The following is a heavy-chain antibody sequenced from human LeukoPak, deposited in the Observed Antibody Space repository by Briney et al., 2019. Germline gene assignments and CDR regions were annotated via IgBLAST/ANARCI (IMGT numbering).Heavy chain of an antibody. V-gene: IGHV6-1*01. CDR2: TYYRSKWYN. J-gene: IGHJ2*01. CDR3: ARGSLAFPGDWYFDL. CDR1: GDSVSSNSAA. D-gene: IGHD1-1*01. Sequence: SQTLSLTCAISGDSVSSNSAAWNWIRQSPSRGLEWLGRTYYRSKWYNDYAVSVKSRITINLDTSKNQFSPQLNSVTPEDTAVYYCARGSLAFPGDWYFDLWGRGTLVTVSS.